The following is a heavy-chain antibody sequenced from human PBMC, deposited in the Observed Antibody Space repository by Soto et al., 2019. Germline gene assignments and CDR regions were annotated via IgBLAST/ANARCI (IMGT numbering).Heavy chain of an antibody. J-gene: IGHJ4*02. V-gene: IGHV3-33*01. CDR1: GFTFNVYG. D-gene: IGHD2-15*01. Sequence: PGGSLRLSCAASGFTFNVYGMHWVRQAPGRGLEWVAFIWYDGINTSYLDSVKGRFIISRDNSNNTLSLQMNSLRAEDTAVYYCARDRGFCSDGSCYSQDFWGQGTLVTSPQ. CDR2: IWYDGINT. CDR3: ARDRGFCSDGSCYSQDF.